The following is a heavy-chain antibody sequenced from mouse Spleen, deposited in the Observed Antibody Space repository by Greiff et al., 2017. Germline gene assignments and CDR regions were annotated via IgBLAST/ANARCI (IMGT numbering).Heavy chain of an antibody. CDR1: GFTFSDYY. J-gene: IGHJ2*01. CDR2: INYDGSST. V-gene: IGHV5-16*01. CDR3: ARGIYYGNYVDY. Sequence: EVMLVESEGGLVQPGSSMKLSCTASGFTFSDYYMAWVRQVPEKGLEWVANINYDGSSTYYLDSLKSRFIISRDNAKNILYLQMSSLKSEDTATYYCARGIYYGNYVDYWGQGTTLTVSS. D-gene: IGHD2-1*01.